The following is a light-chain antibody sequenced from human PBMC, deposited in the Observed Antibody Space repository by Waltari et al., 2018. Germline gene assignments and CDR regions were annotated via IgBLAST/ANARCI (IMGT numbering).Light chain of an antibody. Sequence: IVLTQSPGTLSLSPGEXATLSCRASQSVSSSYLAWYQQKPGQAPRLLIYGASSRATGIPDRFSGSGSGTDFTLTISRLEPEDFAVXYCQQYGSSRTFGXGTKVEXK. CDR2: GAS. CDR3: QQYGSSRT. CDR1: QSVSSSY. V-gene: IGKV3-20*01. J-gene: IGKJ1*01.